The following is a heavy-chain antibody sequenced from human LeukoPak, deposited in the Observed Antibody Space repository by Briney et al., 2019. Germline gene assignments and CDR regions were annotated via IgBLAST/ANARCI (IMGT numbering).Heavy chain of an antibody. CDR3: ARDRLDSSSWSYFDY. CDR2: IIPIFGTA. V-gene: IGHV1-69*01. CDR1: GGTFSSYA. J-gene: IGHJ4*02. Sequence: SVRVSCTASGGTFSSYAISWVRQAPGQGLEWMGGIIPIFGTANYAQKFQGRVTITADESTSTAYMELSSLRSEDTAVYYCARDRLDSSSWSYFDYWGQGTLVTVSS. D-gene: IGHD6-13*01.